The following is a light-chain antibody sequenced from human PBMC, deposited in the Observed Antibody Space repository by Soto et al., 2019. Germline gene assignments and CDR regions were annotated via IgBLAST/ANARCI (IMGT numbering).Light chain of an antibody. CDR2: EVS. Sequence: QSVLTQPASVSGSPGQSITISCTGTSSDVGGYNDVSWYQQHPGKAPKLMIYEVSNRPSGVSNRFSGSKSGNTTSLTISGLQAEDEDDYYCSAYTSSSTYVLFGGGTKPTVL. J-gene: IGLJ2*01. V-gene: IGLV2-14*01. CDR1: SSDVGGYND. CDR3: SAYTSSSTYVL.